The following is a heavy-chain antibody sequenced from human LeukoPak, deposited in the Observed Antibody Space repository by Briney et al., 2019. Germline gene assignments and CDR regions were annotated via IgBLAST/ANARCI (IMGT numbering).Heavy chain of an antibody. V-gene: IGHV3-74*01. CDR1: GFTFSNYW. CDR2: INRDGINT. Sequence: PGGSLRPSCAASGFTFSNYWMHWVRQAPGKWLVWVSLINRDGINTSYADSVKGRFTISRDNAKNTLNPQMNRLRAEDTAVYYCARDLGQYYDTSDNWFDPWGQGTLLTVPS. D-gene: IGHD3-22*01. CDR3: ARDLGQYYDTSDNWFDP. J-gene: IGHJ5*02.